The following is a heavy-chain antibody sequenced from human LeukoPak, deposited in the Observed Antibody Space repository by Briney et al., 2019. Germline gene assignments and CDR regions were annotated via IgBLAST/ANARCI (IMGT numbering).Heavy chain of an antibody. Sequence: GASVKVSCKASGYTFTSYGISWVRQAPGQGLEWMGWISAYNGNTNYAQKLQGRVTMTTDTSTSTAYMELRSLRSDDTAVYYCARDLRIAAAGIASLPEGYWGQGTLVTVSS. J-gene: IGHJ4*02. CDR1: GYTFTSYG. CDR3: ARDLRIAAAGIASLPEGY. V-gene: IGHV1-18*01. CDR2: ISAYNGNT. D-gene: IGHD6-13*01.